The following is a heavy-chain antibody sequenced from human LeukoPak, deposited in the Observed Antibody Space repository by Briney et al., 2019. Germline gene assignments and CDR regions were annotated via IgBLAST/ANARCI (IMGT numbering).Heavy chain of an antibody. D-gene: IGHD2/OR15-2a*01. CDR3: ARELIDDQNWFDP. J-gene: IGHJ5*02. V-gene: IGHV1-2*02. CDR1: GYTFTDYF. Sequence: ASVKVSCKASGYTFTDYFIHWVRQAPGQGLEWMGWLNPHSGVTKYAQKVQGRVTMTGDTSISTAYMDLSGLRSDDTAVYFCARELIDDQNWFDPWGQGTLVTVSS. CDR2: LNPHSGVT.